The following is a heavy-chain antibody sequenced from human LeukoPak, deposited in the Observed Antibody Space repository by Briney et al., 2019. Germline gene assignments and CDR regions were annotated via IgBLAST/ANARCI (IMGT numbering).Heavy chain of an antibody. V-gene: IGHV1-2*02. J-gene: IGHJ4*02. Sequence: ATVKVSCKASGYAFTGYYMHWVRQAPGQGLEWMGWINPNSGGTNYAQKFQGRVTMTRDTSISTAYMELSRLISDDTAVYYCARDLAVSGELLQDYWGQGTVVTVPS. CDR2: INPNSGGT. D-gene: IGHD1-26*01. CDR1: GYAFTGYY. CDR3: ARDLAVSGELLQDY.